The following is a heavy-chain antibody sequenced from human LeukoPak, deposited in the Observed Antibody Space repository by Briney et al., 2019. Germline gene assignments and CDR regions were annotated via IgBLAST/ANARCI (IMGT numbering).Heavy chain of an antibody. CDR2: INHSGST. V-gene: IGHV4-34*01. CDR1: GGSFSGYY. D-gene: IGHD3-22*01. CDR3: ARDYYDSSGYYYALAFDI. J-gene: IGHJ3*02. Sequence: SETLSLTCAVYGGSFSGYYWSWIRQPPGKGLEWIGEINHSGSTNYNPSLKSRVTISADTSKNQFSLKLSSVTAADTAVYYCARDYYDSSGYYYALAFDIWGQGTMVTVSS.